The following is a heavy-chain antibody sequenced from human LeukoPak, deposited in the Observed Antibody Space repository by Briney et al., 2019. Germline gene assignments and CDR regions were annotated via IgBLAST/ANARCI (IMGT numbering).Heavy chain of an antibody. CDR2: ISDSGGP. CDR1: GGSFSAYY. V-gene: IGHV4-34*01. Sequence: PSETLSLTCAVYGGSFSAYYWNWIRQPPGKGLEWIGEISDSGGPNYNPSLKSRVTISIDTSKNQFSLKLSSVTAADTAVYYCARDNTVTTNKFDYWGQGTLVTVPS. J-gene: IGHJ4*02. CDR3: ARDNTVTTNKFDY. D-gene: IGHD4-11*01.